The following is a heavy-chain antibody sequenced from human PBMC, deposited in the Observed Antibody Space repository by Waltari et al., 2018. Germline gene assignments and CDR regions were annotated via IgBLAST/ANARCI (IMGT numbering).Heavy chain of an antibody. J-gene: IGHJ6*02. CDR1: GGSFIGYY. Sequence: QVQLQQWGAGQLQPSETLSLTCAVYGGSFIGYYWGWIRQAPGKGLEWIGGINHSGNTNYNPSLRSRVTMLVDTSKSQLSLKVHSVTAADTAVYYCVRLEDCTGPGGNCYSGDSFALDVWGQGTTVTVSS. D-gene: IGHD2-8*02. V-gene: IGHV4-34*02. CDR2: INHSGNT. CDR3: VRLEDCTGPGGNCYSGDSFALDV.